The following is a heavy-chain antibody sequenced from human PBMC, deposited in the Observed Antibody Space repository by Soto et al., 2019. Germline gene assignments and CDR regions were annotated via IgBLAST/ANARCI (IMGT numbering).Heavy chain of an antibody. J-gene: IGHJ6*02. V-gene: IGHV5-51*01. CDR1: GYSFTSYW. Sequence: GESLKISCKGSGYSFTSYWIGWVRQMPGKGLEWMGIIYPGDSDTRYSPSFQGQVTISADKSISSAYLQWSSLKASDTAMYYCARPESSGMGGYYGMDVWGQGTTVTVSS. CDR2: IYPGDSDT. CDR3: ARPESSGMGGYYGMDV. D-gene: IGHD6-19*01.